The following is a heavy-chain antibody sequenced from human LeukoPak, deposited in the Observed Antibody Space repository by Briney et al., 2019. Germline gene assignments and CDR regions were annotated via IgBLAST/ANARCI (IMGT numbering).Heavy chain of an antibody. CDR2: INHSGST. V-gene: IGHV4-34*01. CDR3: ARSKWELLRGDFDY. CDR1: GGSISSYY. Sequence: SETLSLTCTVSGGSISSYYWSWIRQPAGKGLEWIGEINHSGSTNYNPSLKSRVTISVDTSKNQFSLKLSSVTAADTAVYYCARSKWELLRGDFDYWGQGTLVTVSS. D-gene: IGHD1-26*01. J-gene: IGHJ4*02.